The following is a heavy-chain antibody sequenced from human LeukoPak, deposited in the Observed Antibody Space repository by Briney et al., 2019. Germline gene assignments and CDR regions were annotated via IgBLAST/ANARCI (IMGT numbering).Heavy chain of an antibody. CDR1: GFTFSNAW. CDR3: TAMLYYYDSSGYYLTKHFDY. CDR2: IKSKTDGGTT. J-gene: IGHJ4*02. V-gene: IGHV3-15*01. Sequence: GGSLRLSCAASGFTFSNAWMSWVRQAPGKGLEWVGRIKSKTDGGTTDYAAPVKGRFTISRDDSKNTLYLQMNSLKTEDTAVYYCTAMLYYYDSSGYYLTKHFDYWGQGTLVTVSS. D-gene: IGHD3-22*01.